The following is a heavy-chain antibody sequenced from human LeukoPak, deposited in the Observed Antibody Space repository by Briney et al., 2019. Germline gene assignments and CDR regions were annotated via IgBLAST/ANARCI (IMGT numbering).Heavy chain of an antibody. D-gene: IGHD1-26*01. CDR2: INTDGSDA. CDR3: ARDQSIAGPTTADY. CDR1: GFTFSRFW. V-gene: IGHV3-74*01. Sequence: GGSLRLSCAASGFTFSRFWMHWVRQAPGKGLVWVSRINTDGSDAIYADSVRGRFTISRDNAKNTLYLQMNSLRAEDTAVYYCARDQSIAGPTTADYWGQGTLVTVSS. J-gene: IGHJ4*02.